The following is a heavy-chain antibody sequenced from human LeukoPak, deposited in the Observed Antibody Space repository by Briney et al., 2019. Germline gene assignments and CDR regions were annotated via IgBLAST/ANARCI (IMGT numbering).Heavy chain of an antibody. J-gene: IGHJ6*04. CDR1: GYSFNSYG. V-gene: IGHV1-18*01. Sequence: ASVKVSCKASGYSFNSYGISWVRQAPGQGLEWMGRISAYNGDTNYPQRPQGRVTMTTDRSTSTAHMGLRSLRSDDTAVYYCARVVPATMYYYGMDVWGEGTTVTVAS. CDR3: ARVVPATMYYYGMDV. D-gene: IGHD2-2*01. CDR2: ISAYNGDT.